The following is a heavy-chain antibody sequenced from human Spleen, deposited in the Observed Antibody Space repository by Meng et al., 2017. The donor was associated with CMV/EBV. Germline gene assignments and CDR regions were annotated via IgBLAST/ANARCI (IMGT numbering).Heavy chain of an antibody. CDR3: AKDSDFWSGLFDY. J-gene: IGHJ4*02. CDR1: GFIFDDYA. Sequence: GGSLRLSCAASGFIFDDYAMHWVRQAPGKGLEWVSGISWNSGSIGYADSVKGRFTISRDNAKNSLYLQMNSLRAEDTALYYCAKDSDFWSGLFDYWGQGTLVTVSS. CDR2: ISWNSGSI. D-gene: IGHD3-3*01. V-gene: IGHV3-9*01.